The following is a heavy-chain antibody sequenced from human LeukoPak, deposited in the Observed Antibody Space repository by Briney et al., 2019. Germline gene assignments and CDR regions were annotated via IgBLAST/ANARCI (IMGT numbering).Heavy chain of an antibody. D-gene: IGHD1-26*01. CDR1: GFTFSSYA. Sequence: GGSLRLSCAASGFTFSSYAMSWVRQAPGKGLEWVSAISGSGGSTYYADSVKGRFTISRDNSKNTLYLQMNSLRAEDTAVYYCAKDLNSGSYFFDASDIWGQGTMVTVSS. CDR3: AKDLNSGSYFFDASDI. J-gene: IGHJ3*02. CDR2: ISGSGGST. V-gene: IGHV3-23*01.